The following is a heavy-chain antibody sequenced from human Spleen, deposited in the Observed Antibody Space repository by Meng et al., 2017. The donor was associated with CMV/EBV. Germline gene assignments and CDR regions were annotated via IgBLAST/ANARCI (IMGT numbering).Heavy chain of an antibody. D-gene: IGHD4-17*01. CDR3: ARDLDMVTTVRYYFYGTDV. CDR2: INPKSGAT. V-gene: IGHV1-2*02. Sequence: ASVKVSCKASGYTFTYRYLHWVRQAPGQALEWMGWINPKSGATNYAEKFQGRVTMTRDTSLTTVYMEVSSLRSDDTAIYYCARDLDMVTTVRYYFYGTDVWGQGTTVTVSS. CDR1: GYTFTYRY. J-gene: IGHJ6*02.